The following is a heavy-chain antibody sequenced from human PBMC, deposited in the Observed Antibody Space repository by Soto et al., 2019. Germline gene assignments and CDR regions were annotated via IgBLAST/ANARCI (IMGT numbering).Heavy chain of an antibody. CDR1: GYTFTSYG. CDR3: ARSGTTVTTFYYYYGMDV. D-gene: IGHD4-4*01. Sequence: ASVKVSCKASGYTFTSYGISWVRQAPGQGLEWMGWISAYNGNTNYAQKLQGRVTMTTDTSTSTAYMELRSLRSDDTAVYYCARSGTTVTTFYYYYGMDVWGQGTTVTVSS. J-gene: IGHJ6*02. CDR2: ISAYNGNT. V-gene: IGHV1-18*04.